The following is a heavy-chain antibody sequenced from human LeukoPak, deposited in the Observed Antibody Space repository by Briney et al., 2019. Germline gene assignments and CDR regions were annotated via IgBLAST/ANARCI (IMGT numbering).Heavy chain of an antibody. V-gene: IGHV3-23*01. CDR1: GFTFSSYA. D-gene: IGHD3-16*01. CDR3: AKGLRTGVGPYMGYHYYMDV. J-gene: IGHJ6*03. CDR2: INDNGDGT. Sequence: GGSLRLSCAASGFTFSSYAMSWGRQAPGEGLRWVSTINDNGDGTYYADSVKGRFTISRDNSYNTVSLQMNSLRDEDTGVYYCAKGLRTGVGPYMGYHYYMDVWGKGATVTVSS.